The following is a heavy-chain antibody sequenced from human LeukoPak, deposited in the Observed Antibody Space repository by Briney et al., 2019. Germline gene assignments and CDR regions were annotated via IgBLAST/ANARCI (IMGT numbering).Heavy chain of an antibody. CDR1: AGSISSSGYY. Sequence: PSETLSLTCSVSAGSISSSGYYWGWIRQPPGKGLEWIGSIYYSGSTHYNPSLNCRVTTSVDASQDQISLELSSVTAADTAVYEWARVRGVGFLSGYFVPGLGHYFDYWGQGTLVTVSS. J-gene: IGHJ4*02. CDR2: IYYSGST. CDR3: ARVRGVGFLSGYFVPGLGHYFDY. D-gene: IGHD3-3*01. V-gene: IGHV4-39*07.